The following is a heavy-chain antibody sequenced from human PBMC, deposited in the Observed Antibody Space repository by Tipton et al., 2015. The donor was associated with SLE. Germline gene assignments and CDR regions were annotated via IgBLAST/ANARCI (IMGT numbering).Heavy chain of an antibody. D-gene: IGHD4-23*01. CDR1: GGSISSHY. Sequence: TLSLTCTVSGGSISSHYWSWIRQPPGKGLEWIGYIYYSGSTNYNPSLKSRVTISVDTSKNQFSLKLSSVTAADTAVYYCARGEYGWQHWNYFDYWGQGTLVTVSS. CDR3: ARGEYGWQHWNYFDY. V-gene: IGHV4-59*11. CDR2: IYYSGST. J-gene: IGHJ4*02.